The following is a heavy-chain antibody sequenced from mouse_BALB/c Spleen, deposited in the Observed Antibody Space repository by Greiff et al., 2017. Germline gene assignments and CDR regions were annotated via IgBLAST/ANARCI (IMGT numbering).Heavy chain of an antibody. CDR1: GFTFSSYT. D-gene: IGHD2-2*01. CDR2: ISNGGGST. Sequence: EVKLQESGGGLVQPGGSLKLSCAASGFTFSSYTMSWVRQTPEKRLEWVAYISNGGGSTYYPDTVKGRFTISRDNAKNTLYLQMSSLKSEDTAMYYCARQGYYGYDEFAYWGQGTTVTVSA. V-gene: IGHV5-12-2*01. CDR3: ARQGYYGYDEFAY. J-gene: IGHJ3*01.